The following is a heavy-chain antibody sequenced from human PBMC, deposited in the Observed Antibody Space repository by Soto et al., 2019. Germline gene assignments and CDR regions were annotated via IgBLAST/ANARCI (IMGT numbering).Heavy chain of an antibody. CDR2: INPNSGGT. CDR1: GYTFTGYY. D-gene: IGHD4-17*01. J-gene: IGHJ5*02. V-gene: IGHV1-2*04. CDR3: ARAGRLRSNWFDP. Sequence: ASVKVSCKASGYTFTGYYMHWVRQAPGQGLEWMGWINPNSGGTNYAQKFQGWVTMTRNTSISTAYMELSRLRSDDTAVYYCARAGRLRSNWFDPWGQGTLVTVSS.